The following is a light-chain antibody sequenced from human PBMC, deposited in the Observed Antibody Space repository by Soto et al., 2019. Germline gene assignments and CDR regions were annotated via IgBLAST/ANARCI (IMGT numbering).Light chain of an antibody. J-gene: IGKJ1*01. Sequence: DIQMTQAPSSLPASVGDRVTITCRASQTIANYLNWYQQRPGKAPNLLISAASTLQSGAPSRFSGSGSGTDFTLTITSLQPEDFATYYCQQSYNTPRTFGQGTKVDIK. CDR3: QQSYNTPRT. V-gene: IGKV1-39*01. CDR1: QTIANY. CDR2: AAS.